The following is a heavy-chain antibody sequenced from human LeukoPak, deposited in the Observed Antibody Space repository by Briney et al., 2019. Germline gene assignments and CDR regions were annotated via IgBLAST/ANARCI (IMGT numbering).Heavy chain of an antibody. CDR1: GGSISSYY. D-gene: IGHD6-19*01. CDR2: IYYSGST. Sequence: SETLSLTCTVSGGSISSYYWSWIRQPPGKGLEWIGYIYYSGSTNYNPSLKSRVTISVDTSKNQFSLKLSSVTAADTAVYYCARNQAVAGNHGAMDIWGQGTMVTVSS. J-gene: IGHJ3*02. CDR3: ARNQAVAGNHGAMDI. V-gene: IGHV4-59*01.